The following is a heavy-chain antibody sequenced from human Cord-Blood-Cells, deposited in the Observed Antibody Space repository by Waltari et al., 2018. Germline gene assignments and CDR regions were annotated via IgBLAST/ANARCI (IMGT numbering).Heavy chain of an antibody. D-gene: IGHD2-2*01. V-gene: IGHV1-69*12. CDR3: ASCTGIGWEVPAARVACDI. J-gene: IGHJ3*02. CDR1: GGTFRSYA. CDR2: IIPSFGTA. Sequence: QVQLVQSGAEVKKLGSSVKASCKASGGTFRSYAISWVRQAPGQGIEWRGGIIPSFGTANYAQKVQGRGTLAAYESTSTAYVELSSLGSGNTAVYYCASCTGIGWEVPAARVACDIWRQGTMVTVSS.